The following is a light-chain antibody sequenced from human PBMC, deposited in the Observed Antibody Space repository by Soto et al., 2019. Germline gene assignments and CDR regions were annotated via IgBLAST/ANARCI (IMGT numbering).Light chain of an antibody. J-gene: IGKJ5*01. CDR2: GAS. V-gene: IGKV3D-20*02. CDR1: QSVSNNY. CDR3: QQRHMWPIT. Sequence: EIVFTQSPGTLSLSPGERANLSSSASQSVSNNYLAWYQQKNGQAPRLLIYGASNRATGIPPRFSGSGYGTDFNLTISSLETEDSAVYYCQQRHMWPITFGQGTRLEIK.